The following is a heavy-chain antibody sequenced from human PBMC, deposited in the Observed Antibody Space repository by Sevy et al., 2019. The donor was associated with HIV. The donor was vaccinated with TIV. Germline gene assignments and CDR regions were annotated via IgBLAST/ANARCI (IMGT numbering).Heavy chain of an antibody. V-gene: IGHV1-69*03. Sequence: ASVKVSCKTSGGTFSRHAISWVRQAPGQGLEWMGGIIPIFGRGNYAQQFQGRVTITADESTSTAYMELSSLRSDDTXXXXXARGRDDSAVVPAVRLYYQYGMDVWGQGTTVTVSS. J-gene: IGHJ6*02. D-gene: IGHD2-2*01. CDR3: ARGRDDSAVVPAVRLYYQYGMDV. CDR2: IIPIFGRG. CDR1: GGTFSRHA.